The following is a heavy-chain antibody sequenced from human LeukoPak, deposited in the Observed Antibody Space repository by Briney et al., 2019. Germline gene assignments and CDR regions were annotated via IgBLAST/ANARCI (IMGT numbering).Heavy chain of an antibody. Sequence: ASVKVSCKASGYTFSNYGITWMRQAPGQGLEWMGWISAYNGHTNYAQKLQGRVTMTTDTSTSTAYMELRSLRSDDTAVYYCARDRPSPQRGHLWGLGTLVTVSS. CDR1: GYTFSNYG. J-gene: IGHJ2*01. CDR2: ISAYNGHT. CDR3: ARDRPSPQRGHL. V-gene: IGHV1-18*01. D-gene: IGHD3-10*01.